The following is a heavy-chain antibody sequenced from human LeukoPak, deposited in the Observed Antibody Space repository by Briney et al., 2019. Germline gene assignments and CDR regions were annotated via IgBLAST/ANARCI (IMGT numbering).Heavy chain of an antibody. V-gene: IGHV4-34*04. J-gene: IGHJ3*02. Sequence: SRAIISVDTSKNQFSLKLSSVTAADTAVYYCARTGIEESKGAFDIWGQGTMVTVSS. CDR3: ARTGIEESKGAFDI.